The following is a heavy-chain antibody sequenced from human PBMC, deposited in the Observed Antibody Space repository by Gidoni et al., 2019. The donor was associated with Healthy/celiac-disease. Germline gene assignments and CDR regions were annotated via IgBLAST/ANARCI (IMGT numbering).Heavy chain of an antibody. D-gene: IGHD1-26*01. CDR3: TREVVGATFDY. J-gene: IGHJ4*02. CDR2: IRSKAYGGTT. CDR1: GFTFGDYA. Sequence: EVQLVESGGGLVQPGRSLRLSCTASGFTFGDYAMSWFRQAPGKGLEWVGFIRSKAYGGTTEYAASVKGRFTISRDDSKSIAYLQMNSLKTEDTAVYYCTREVVGATFDYWGQGTLVTVSS. V-gene: IGHV3-49*03.